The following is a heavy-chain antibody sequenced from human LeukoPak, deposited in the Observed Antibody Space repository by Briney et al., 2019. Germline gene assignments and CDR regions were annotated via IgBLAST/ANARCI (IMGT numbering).Heavy chain of an antibody. D-gene: IGHD5-12*01. V-gene: IGHV3-49*04. CDR1: GFTFGDYA. Sequence: PGRSLRLSCTASGFTFGDYAMSWVRQAPGKGLEWVGFIRSKAYGGTTEYAASVKGRFTISRDNSKNTLYLQMNSLRAEDTAVYYCARDPRYSGYDFSYFDYWGQGTLVTVSS. CDR3: ARDPRYSGYDFSYFDY. CDR2: IRSKAYGGTT. J-gene: IGHJ4*02.